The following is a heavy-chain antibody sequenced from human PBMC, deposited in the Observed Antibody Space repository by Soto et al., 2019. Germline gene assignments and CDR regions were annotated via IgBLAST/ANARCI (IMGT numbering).Heavy chain of an antibody. Sequence: QVQLVQSGAEVKKPGASVKVSCKASGYTFTSYDINWVRQATGQGLEWMGWMNPNRGNTGYAQKFQGRVTMTRNTSTSTAYLELSSLRSEDTAVYYCARSYSNIYYSYGMDVWGQGTTVTVSS. CDR2: MNPNRGNT. CDR3: ARSYSNIYYSYGMDV. V-gene: IGHV1-8*01. J-gene: IGHJ6*02. D-gene: IGHD4-4*01. CDR1: GYTFTSYD.